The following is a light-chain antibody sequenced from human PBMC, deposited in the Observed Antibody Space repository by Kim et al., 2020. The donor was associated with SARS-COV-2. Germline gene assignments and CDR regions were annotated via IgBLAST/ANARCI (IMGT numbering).Light chain of an antibody. CDR3: QSYDSSNQGV. CDR1: GGGIASNY. CDR2: EDN. Sequence: KRVTISCARSGGGIASNYLQWYQHRPGSAPTTVIYEDNQRPSGVPDRFSGSIDSSSNSASLTISGLKTEDEADYYCQSYDSSNQGVFGGGTQLTVL. V-gene: IGLV6-57*03. J-gene: IGLJ2*01.